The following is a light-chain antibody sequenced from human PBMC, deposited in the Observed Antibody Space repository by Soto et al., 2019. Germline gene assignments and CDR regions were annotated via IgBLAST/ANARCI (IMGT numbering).Light chain of an antibody. Sequence: DIQMTQSPSSLSASVGDRVTITCRASQSINTYLNWYQQKPGKAPKLLIFAASSLQSGVPSRFSGSGPGTDFTLTISSLQPDDFATYYCQQSYIMPFTFGPGTKVDIK. CDR3: QQSYIMPFT. V-gene: IGKV1-39*01. CDR2: AAS. CDR1: QSINTY. J-gene: IGKJ3*01.